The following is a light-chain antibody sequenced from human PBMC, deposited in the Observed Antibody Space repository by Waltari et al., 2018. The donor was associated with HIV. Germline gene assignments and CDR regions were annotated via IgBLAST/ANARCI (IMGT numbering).Light chain of an antibody. V-gene: IGKV2-28*01. J-gene: IGKJ2*01. CDR3: MQALQSPPT. Sequence: DIVMTQSPLSLAVTPGEPASISCRSSQSLLHSNGYNYLDWYLQKPGQSPQLLLYLASNRASGVLDRFSGSGSGTDFTLKIGRVEAEDVGVYYCMQALQSPPTFGQGTKLEIK. CDR2: LAS. CDR1: QSLLHSNGYNY.